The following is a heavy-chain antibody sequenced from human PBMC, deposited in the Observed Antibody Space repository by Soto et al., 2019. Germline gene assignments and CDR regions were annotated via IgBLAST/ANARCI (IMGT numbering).Heavy chain of an antibody. J-gene: IGHJ4*02. CDR3: AKSITARPFDY. V-gene: IGHV3-23*01. CDR1: GFTFSSYA. CDR2: ISCSGGNT. Sequence: PGGSLRLSCTASGFTFSSYAMSWVRQAPGKGLEWVSAISCSGGNTYYADSVKGRFTISRDNSKNTLYLQMNSLRAEDTAVYYCAKSITARPFDYWGQGALVTVSS. D-gene: IGHD6-6*01.